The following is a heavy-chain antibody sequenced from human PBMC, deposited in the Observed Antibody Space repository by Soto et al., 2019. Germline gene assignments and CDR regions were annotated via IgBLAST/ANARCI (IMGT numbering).Heavy chain of an antibody. V-gene: IGHV4-34*01. CDR3: ARESHDILTGPPWVWYFDL. CDR1: GGSFSGYY. D-gene: IGHD3-9*01. CDR2: INDRGSI. J-gene: IGHJ2*01. Sequence: QVQLQQWGAGPLRPLETLSLTCGVSGGSFSGYYWAWIRQSPGKGLEWIAEINDRGSINYNPSLKSRVSISVNTSKNHYSLNRRSVTAADTAVYYGARESHDILTGPPWVWYFDLWGRGTLVTVSS.